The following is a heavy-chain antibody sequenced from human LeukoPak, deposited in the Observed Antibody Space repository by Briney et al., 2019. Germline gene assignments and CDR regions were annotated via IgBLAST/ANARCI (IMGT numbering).Heavy chain of an antibody. CDR2: IIPILGIA. V-gene: IGHV1-69*04. D-gene: IGHD2-2*02. CDR1: GGTFSSYA. CDR3: ARGISVVVPAAIGWFDP. Sequence: SVKVSCKASGGTFSSYAISWVRQAPGQGLEWMGRIIPILGIANYAQKFQGRVTITADKSTSTAYMELSSLRSEDTAVYYCARGISVVVPAAIGWFDPWGQGTLVTASS. J-gene: IGHJ5*02.